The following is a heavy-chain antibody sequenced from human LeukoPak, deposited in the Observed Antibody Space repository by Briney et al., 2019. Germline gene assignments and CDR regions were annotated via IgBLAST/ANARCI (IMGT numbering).Heavy chain of an antibody. D-gene: IGHD1-26*01. Sequence: GSLRLSCAASGFTVSSNYMSWVRQAPGKGLEWIGEIFHSGSTNYNPSLKSRVTISVDKSKNQFSLKLNSVTAADTAVYYCARGGNKWELDNWFDPWGQGTLVTVSS. CDR3: ARGGNKWELDNWFDP. CDR2: IFHSGST. CDR1: GFTVSSNY. J-gene: IGHJ5*02. V-gene: IGHV4-4*02.